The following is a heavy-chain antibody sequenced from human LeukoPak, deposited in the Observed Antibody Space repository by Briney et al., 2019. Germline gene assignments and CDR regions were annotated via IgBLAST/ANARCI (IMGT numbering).Heavy chain of an antibody. Sequence: SETLSLTCTVSGGSISSSSYYWGWIRQPPGKGLEWIGSIYYSGSTYYNPSLKSRVTISVDTSKNQFSLKLSSVTAADTAVYYCASLGGSRPSYWGQGTLVTVSS. V-gene: IGHV4-39*07. CDR2: IYYSGST. J-gene: IGHJ4*02. D-gene: IGHD1-26*01. CDR3: ASLGGSRPSY. CDR1: GGSISSSSYY.